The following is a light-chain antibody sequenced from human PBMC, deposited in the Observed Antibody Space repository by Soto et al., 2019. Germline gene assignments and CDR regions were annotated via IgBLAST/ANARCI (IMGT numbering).Light chain of an antibody. CDR3: QQYAESPIT. CDR1: ETIKKNY. J-gene: IGKJ5*01. Sequence: EVGLTQSPGSLSLSPGEGSTLSCRASETIKKNYLAWYQQQPGQAPRLLIYAASRRATGIPDRFSGGGSGTDFTLTISRLEPEDIAVFYCQQYAESPITFGQGTRLEI. V-gene: IGKV3-20*01. CDR2: AAS.